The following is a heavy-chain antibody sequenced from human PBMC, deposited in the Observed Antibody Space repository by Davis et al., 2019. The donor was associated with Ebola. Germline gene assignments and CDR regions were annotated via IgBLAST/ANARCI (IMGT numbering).Heavy chain of an antibody. CDR1: GGTFSSYA. CDR2: IIPILGIA. D-gene: IGHD3-3*01. V-gene: IGHV1-69*04. Sequence: SVKVSCKASGGTFSSYAISWVRQAPGQGLEWMGRIIPILGIANYAQKFQGRVTITADKSTSTAYMELSSLRSEDTAVYYCARSNYDFWSGYYWDYYYGMDVWGQGTTVTVSS. J-gene: IGHJ6*02. CDR3: ARSNYDFWSGYYWDYYYGMDV.